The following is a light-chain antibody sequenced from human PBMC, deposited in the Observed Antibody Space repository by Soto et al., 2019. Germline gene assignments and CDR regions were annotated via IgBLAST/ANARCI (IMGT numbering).Light chain of an antibody. V-gene: IGKV3-15*01. CDR3: QRYNVCPLT. CDR2: VAS. CDR1: HSVSSN. J-gene: IGKJ4*01. Sequence: EIVMTQSPATLSVSPGERATLSCRASHSVSSNLPSYHQKPSQTPKLLIYVASTRATGIPARFSGRGSGTEFPPIISRLQSEDFAVYYWQRYNVCPLTLVGGTKVEFK.